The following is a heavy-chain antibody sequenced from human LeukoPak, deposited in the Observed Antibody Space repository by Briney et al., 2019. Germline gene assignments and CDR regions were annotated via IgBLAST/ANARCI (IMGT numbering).Heavy chain of an antibody. Sequence: SETLSLTCAVYGGSFSGYYWSWIRQPPGKGLEWIGEINHSGSTNYNPSLKSRVTISVDTPKNQFSLKLSSVTAADTAVYYCARVRWLVRLVDYWGQGTLVTVSS. V-gene: IGHV4-34*01. D-gene: IGHD6-19*01. J-gene: IGHJ4*02. CDR1: GGSFSGYY. CDR2: INHSGST. CDR3: ARVRWLVRLVDY.